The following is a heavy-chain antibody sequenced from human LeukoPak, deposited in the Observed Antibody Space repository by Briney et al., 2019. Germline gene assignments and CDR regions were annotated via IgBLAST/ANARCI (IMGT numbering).Heavy chain of an antibody. V-gene: IGHV3-30-3*01. Sequence: GGSLRLSCAASGFTFSSYAMHWVRQTPGKGLEWVAVVSYDGSNKYYADSVKGRFTTSRDNSKNTLFLQMNSLRPEDTAVYYCARDGGSAVAGSIDYWGQETLVIVSS. CDR2: VSYDGSNK. CDR1: GFTFSSYA. J-gene: IGHJ4*02. CDR3: ARDGGSAVAGSIDY. D-gene: IGHD6-19*01.